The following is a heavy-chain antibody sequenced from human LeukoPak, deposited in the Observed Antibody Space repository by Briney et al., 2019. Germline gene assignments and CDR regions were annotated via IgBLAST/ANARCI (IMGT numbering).Heavy chain of an antibody. J-gene: IGHJ6*03. CDR3: ARSFGSGYDYYYYFMDV. Sequence: ASVKVSCKASGYTFKNYGDSWVRQAPGQGFEWMGWISDSNGNTNYAQKLQGRATMTKDTSTTSAYMELRSLRFDAPAVYFCARSFGSGYDYYYYFMDVWGKGTTVTVSS. CDR2: ISDSNGNT. V-gene: IGHV1-18*01. D-gene: IGHD5-12*01. CDR1: GYTFKNYG.